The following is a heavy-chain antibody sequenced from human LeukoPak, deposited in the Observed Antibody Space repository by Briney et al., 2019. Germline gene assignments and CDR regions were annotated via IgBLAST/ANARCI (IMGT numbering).Heavy chain of an antibody. Sequence: GRPLRLSCAASGFTFSSYGIHWVRQAPGKGLEWVAFISSDESEKFYAVSVKGRFTIYRDNAKNSLYLQMNSLRAEDKGGYYWAKEDPDWYFDLWGRGTLVTVSS. V-gene: IGHV3-30*18. CDR2: ISSDESEK. J-gene: IGHJ2*01. CDR3: AKEDPDWYFDL. CDR1: GFTFSSYG.